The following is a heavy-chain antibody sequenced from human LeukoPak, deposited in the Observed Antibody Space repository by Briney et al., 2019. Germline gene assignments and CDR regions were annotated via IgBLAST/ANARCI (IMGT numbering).Heavy chain of an antibody. Sequence: PGGSLRLSCAASGFTFSSYAVSWVRQAPGKGLEWVSAISGSGGSTYYADSVKGRFTISRDNSKNTLYLQMNSLRAEDTAVYYCAKVTKYSSSSGPNNNDYWGQGTLVTVSS. V-gene: IGHV3-23*01. CDR1: GFTFSSYA. J-gene: IGHJ4*02. CDR3: AKVTKYSSSSGPNNNDY. D-gene: IGHD6-6*01. CDR2: ISGSGGST.